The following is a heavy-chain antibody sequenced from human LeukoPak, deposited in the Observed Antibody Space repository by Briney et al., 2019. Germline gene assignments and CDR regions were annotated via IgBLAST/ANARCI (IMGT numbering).Heavy chain of an antibody. D-gene: IGHD3-16*02. Sequence: GGSLRLSCAASGFTFSSYAMSWVRQAPGKGLEWVSAISGSGGSTYYADSVKGRFTISRDNAKNSLYLQMNSLRAEDTAVYYCAREFRDYVWGSYHHAFDIWGQGTMVTVSS. J-gene: IGHJ3*02. CDR1: GFTFSSYA. CDR2: ISGSGGST. V-gene: IGHV3-23*01. CDR3: AREFRDYVWGSYHHAFDI.